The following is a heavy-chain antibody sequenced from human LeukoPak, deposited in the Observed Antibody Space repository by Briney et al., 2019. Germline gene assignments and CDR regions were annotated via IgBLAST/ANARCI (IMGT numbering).Heavy chain of an antibody. Sequence: GSSVKVSCKASGGTFSSYAISWVRQAPGQGLEWMGGIIPIFGTANYAQKFQGRVTITADESTSTAYMELSSLRSEDTAVYYCARDRDDYYYGPGSWFDYWGQGTLVTVSS. D-gene: IGHD3-10*01. CDR3: ARDRDDYYYGPGSWFDY. CDR1: GGTFSSYA. CDR2: IIPIFGTA. J-gene: IGHJ4*02. V-gene: IGHV1-69*01.